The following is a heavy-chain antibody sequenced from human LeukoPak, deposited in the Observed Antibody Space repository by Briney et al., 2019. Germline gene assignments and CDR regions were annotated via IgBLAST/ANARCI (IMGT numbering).Heavy chain of an antibody. CDR2: VYTSGNT. J-gene: IGHJ4*02. CDR1: GASISSGSYY. D-gene: IGHD3-10*01. Sequence: SETLSLTXTVSGASISSGSYYWTWIRQPAGQGLEWIGRVYTSGNTNYNPSLKSRVTISLDTSKNQFSLRLNSVTAADTAVYYCARGAGSYDVYYFDYWGQGTLVTVSS. CDR3: ARGAGSYDVYYFDY. V-gene: IGHV4-61*02.